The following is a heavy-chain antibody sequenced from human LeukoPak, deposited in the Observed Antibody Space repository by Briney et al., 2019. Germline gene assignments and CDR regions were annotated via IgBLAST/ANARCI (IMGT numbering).Heavy chain of an antibody. CDR2: IHLSGAPI. D-gene: IGHD5-24*01. CDR3: ARDRGYTRTNTDGYPVFDL. Sequence: GGSLRLSCGASGFTFTTHWIHWVRQAPGKGPEWIAYIHLSGAPIHYAEPVKGRFSISRDNVNNALYLQMDNLRVEDTGVYYCARDRGYTRTNTDGYPVFDLRGQGTLVTVSS. V-gene: IGHV3-48*04. J-gene: IGHJ4*03. CDR1: GFTFTTHW.